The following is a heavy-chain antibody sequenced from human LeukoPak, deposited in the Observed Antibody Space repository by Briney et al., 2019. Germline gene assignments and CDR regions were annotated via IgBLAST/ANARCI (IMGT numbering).Heavy chain of an antibody. V-gene: IGHV1-46*01. CDR1: GYTFTSYY. Sequence: ASVKVSCKASGYTFTSYYMHWVRQAPGQGLEWMGIINPSGGSTSYAQKLQGRVTMTTDTSTSTAYMELRSLRSDDTAVYYCARDPPGPIIVVVPAAGLVHSDYWGQGTLVTVSS. J-gene: IGHJ4*02. CDR2: INPSGGST. D-gene: IGHD2-2*01. CDR3: ARDPPGPIIVVVPAAGLVHSDY.